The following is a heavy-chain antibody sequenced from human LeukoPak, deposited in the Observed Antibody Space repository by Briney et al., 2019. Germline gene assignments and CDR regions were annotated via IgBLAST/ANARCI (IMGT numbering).Heavy chain of an antibody. J-gene: IGHJ3*02. D-gene: IGHD2-15*01. CDR2: IYYSGST. CDR1: GGSISSYY. Sequence: SETLSLTCTVSGGSISSYYWSWIRQPPGKGLEWIGYIYYSGSTHYNPSLKSRVTISVDTSKNQFSLKLSAVTAADTAVYYCARAPRSAYCSGGSCPNDAFDIWGQGTMVTVSS. V-gene: IGHV4-30-4*01. CDR3: ARAPRSAYCSGGSCPNDAFDI.